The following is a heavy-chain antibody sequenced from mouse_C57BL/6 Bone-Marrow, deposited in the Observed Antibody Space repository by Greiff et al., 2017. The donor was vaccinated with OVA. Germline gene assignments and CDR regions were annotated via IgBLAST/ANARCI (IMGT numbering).Heavy chain of an antibody. CDR3: ASSPYYYGSSYPIYYAMDY. CDR2: INPNNGGT. D-gene: IGHD1-1*01. CDR1: GYTFTDYY. Sequence: EVQLQQSGPELVKPGASVKISCKASGYTFTDYYMNWVKQSHGKSLEWIGDINPNNGGTSYNQKFKGKATLTVDKSSSTAYMELRSLTSEDSAVYYCASSPYYYGSSYPIYYAMDYWGQGTSVTVSS. J-gene: IGHJ4*01. V-gene: IGHV1-26*01.